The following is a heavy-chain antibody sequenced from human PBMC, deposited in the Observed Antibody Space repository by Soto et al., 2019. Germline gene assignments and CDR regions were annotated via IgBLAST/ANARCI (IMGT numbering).Heavy chain of an antibody. CDR3: ARGEVRGVLVDY. V-gene: IGHV1-3*01. CDR1: GYTFTSYA. J-gene: IGHJ4*02. Sequence: ASVKVSCKASGYTFTSYAMHWVRQAPGKRLEWMGWINAGNGNTKYSQKFQGRVTITRDTSASTAYMELSSLRSEDTAVYYCARGEVRGVLVDYWGQGTLVTVSS. CDR2: INAGNGNT. D-gene: IGHD3-10*01.